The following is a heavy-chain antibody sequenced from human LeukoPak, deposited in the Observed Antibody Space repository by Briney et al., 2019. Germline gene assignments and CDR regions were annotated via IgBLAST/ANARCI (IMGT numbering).Heavy chain of an antibody. J-gene: IGHJ4*02. D-gene: IGHD6-13*01. Sequence: ASVKVSCKASGYTFTSYDINWVRQATGQGLEWMGWMNPNSGNTGYAQKFQGRVTMTRNTSISTAYMELSSLRSEDTAVYYCARVYSNSWPQFNWGQGTLVTVSS. CDR3: ARVYSNSWPQFN. CDR1: GYTFTSYD. CDR2: MNPNSGNT. V-gene: IGHV1-8*01.